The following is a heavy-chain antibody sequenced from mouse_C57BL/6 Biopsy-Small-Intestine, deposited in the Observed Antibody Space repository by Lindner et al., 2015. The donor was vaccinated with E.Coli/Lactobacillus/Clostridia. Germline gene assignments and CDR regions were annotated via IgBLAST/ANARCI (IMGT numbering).Heavy chain of an antibody. CDR3: ARGLSYYYDSSGYYTFDY. CDR1: GYTFIGYY. V-gene: IGHV14-2*02. D-gene: IGHD1-1*01. CDR2: INPNSGET. Sequence: VKVSCKVSGYTFIGYYMHWVRQAPGQGLEWMGWINPNSGETNSAQKFQGRVTITRDTSVSTAYMELASLRSDDTAVYYCARGLSYYYDSSGYYTFDYWGQGTLVTVSS. J-gene: IGHJ4*01.